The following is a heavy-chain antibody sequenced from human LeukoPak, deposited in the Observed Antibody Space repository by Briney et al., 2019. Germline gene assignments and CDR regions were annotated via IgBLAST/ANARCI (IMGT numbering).Heavy chain of an antibody. D-gene: IGHD3-22*01. Sequence: ASVTVSFTSSGYTFSDCYIHWVRQAPGQGLEWMGWIDLHSGGTNYVQKIQGRVTMTRDTSISTAYMELSRLRSDDTAVYYCAREYYDTSGRKHGFDIWGQGTMVTVSS. CDR2: IDLHSGGT. CDR3: AREYYDTSGRKHGFDI. J-gene: IGHJ3*02. V-gene: IGHV1-2*02. CDR1: GYTFSDCY.